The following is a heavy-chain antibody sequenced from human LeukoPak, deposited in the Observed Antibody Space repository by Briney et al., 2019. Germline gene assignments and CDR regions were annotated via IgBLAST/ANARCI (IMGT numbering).Heavy chain of an antibody. V-gene: IGHV3-7*01. CDR2: INPDRRQK. J-gene: IGHJ4*01. D-gene: IGHD3-22*01. CDR3: ATSAHSSDND. CDR1: GFTFATYW. Sequence: GGSLRLSCAVSGFTFATYWMSWVRQAPGKGLKCVANINPDRRQKYYLDTVIGRFTISRDQAKNALYLEMNSVRAEDTALYYCATSAHSSDNDWGHGTLVTVSS.